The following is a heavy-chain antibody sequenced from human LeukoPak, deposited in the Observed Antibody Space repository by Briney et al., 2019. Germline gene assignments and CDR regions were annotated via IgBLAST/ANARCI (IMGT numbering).Heavy chain of an antibody. J-gene: IGHJ4*02. Sequence: GGSLRLSCAASGFTFSTYGMHWVRQAPGKGLEWVAVIWYDGSNKYYADSVKGRFTISRDNSKNTLYLQMNSLRDEDTAVYYCARDPAAAGTGGDYWGQGTLVTVSS. CDR3: ARDPAAAGTGGDY. CDR2: IWYDGSNK. D-gene: IGHD6-13*01. CDR1: GFTFSTYG. V-gene: IGHV3-33*01.